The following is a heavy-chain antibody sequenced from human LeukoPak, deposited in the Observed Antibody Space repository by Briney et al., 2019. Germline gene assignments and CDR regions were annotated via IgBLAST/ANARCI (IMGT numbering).Heavy chain of an antibody. CDR3: ARQDIVVVPAAGIPHNLYDY. CDR2: IYPGDSDT. J-gene: IGHJ4*02. CDR1: GYSFTSYW. V-gene: IGHV5-51*01. D-gene: IGHD2-2*01. Sequence: GESLKISCKGSGYSFTSYWIGWVRQMPGKGLEWMGIIYPGDSDTRYSPSFQGQVTISADKSISTAYLQWSSLKASDTAMCYCARQDIVVVPAAGIPHNLYDYWGQGTLVTVSS.